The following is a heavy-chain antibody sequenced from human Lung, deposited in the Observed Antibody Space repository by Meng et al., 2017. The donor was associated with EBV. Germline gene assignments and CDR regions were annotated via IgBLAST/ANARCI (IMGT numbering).Heavy chain of an antibody. CDR2: ISAYNGNT. D-gene: IGHD2-2*01. J-gene: IGHJ4*02. Sequence: QVQLVQSGAEVXXXXXSXKVXXXASGFSFNSYAISWVRQAPGQGLQYMGWISAYNGNTNYAQELQGRVTMTTDTSTSTAYMELRSLRFDDTAVYYCARFYCSSTSCPHVLFDYWGQGTLVTVSS. CDR3: ARFYCSSTSCPHVLFDY. CDR1: GFSFNSYA. V-gene: IGHV1-18*01.